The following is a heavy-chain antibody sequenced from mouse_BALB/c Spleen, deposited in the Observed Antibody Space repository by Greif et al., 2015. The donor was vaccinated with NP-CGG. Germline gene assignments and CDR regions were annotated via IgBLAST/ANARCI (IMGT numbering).Heavy chain of an antibody. J-gene: IGHJ3*01. CDR3: ASWNWDVAY. V-gene: IGHV1S81*02. CDR1: GHTFTSYW. CDR2: INPSNGRT. Sequence: VQLQQSGAELVKPGASVKLSCKASGHTFTSYWMHWVKQRPGQGLEWIGEINPSNGRTNYNEKFKRKATLTVDKSSSTAYMQLSSLTSEDSAVYYCASWNWDVAYWGQGTLVTVSA. D-gene: IGHD4-1*01.